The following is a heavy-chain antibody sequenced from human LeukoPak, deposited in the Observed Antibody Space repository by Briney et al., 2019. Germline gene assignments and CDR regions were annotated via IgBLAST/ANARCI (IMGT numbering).Heavy chain of an antibody. J-gene: IGHJ6*02. D-gene: IGHD6-6*01. CDR3: ARDSSSLVDYYYYGMDV. V-gene: IGHV4-59*01. Sequence: TSETLSLTCTVSGGSISSYYWSWIRQPPGKGLEWIGYIYYSGSTNYNPSLKSRVTISVDTSKNQFSLKLSSVTAADTAVYYCARDSSSLVDYYYYGMDVWGQGTTVIVSS. CDR2: IYYSGST. CDR1: GGSISSYY.